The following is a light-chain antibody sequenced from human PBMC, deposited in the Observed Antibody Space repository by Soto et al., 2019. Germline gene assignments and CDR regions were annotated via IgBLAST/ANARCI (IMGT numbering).Light chain of an antibody. CDR1: STDVGGYNF. CDR2: DVN. J-gene: IGLJ2*01. V-gene: IGLV2-14*01. Sequence: QSALTQPASVSGSPGRSITISCTGTSTDVGGYNFVSWYQQHPGKVPKLIISDVNTRPSGVSNRFSGSKSGNTASLTISGLQAEDEADYYCCSYTDSISYVVFGGGTKLTVL. CDR3: CSYTDSISYVV.